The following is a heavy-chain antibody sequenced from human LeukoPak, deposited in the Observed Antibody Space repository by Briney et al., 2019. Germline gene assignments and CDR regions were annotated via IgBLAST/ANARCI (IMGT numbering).Heavy chain of an antibody. D-gene: IGHD4-23*01. CDR3: AIHGTPDGGGSWGGIDS. Sequence: GQSLKISCKISGYSFITYSIGWVRQMPGKGLEWMGTIHPGDSYTRYSASVKGQVTISADKSISTAYLQWNSLKASDTAVYYCAIHGTPDGGGSWGGIDSWGQGTLVTVSS. J-gene: IGHJ5*01. CDR2: IHPGDSYT. V-gene: IGHV5-51*01. CDR1: GYSFITYS.